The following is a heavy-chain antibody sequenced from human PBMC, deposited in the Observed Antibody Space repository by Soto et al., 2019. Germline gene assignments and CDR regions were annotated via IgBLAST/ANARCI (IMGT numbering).Heavy chain of an antibody. Sequence: SETLSLTCTVSGGSISSSSYYWGWIRQPPGKGLEWIGSIYYSGSTYYNPSLKSRVTISVDTSKNQFSLKLGSVTAADTAVYYCASHMEGIVLMVYAIRFDYWGQGTLVTVSS. J-gene: IGHJ4*02. CDR3: ASHMEGIVLMVYAIRFDY. CDR2: IYYSGST. V-gene: IGHV4-39*01. CDR1: GGSISSSSYY. D-gene: IGHD2-8*01.